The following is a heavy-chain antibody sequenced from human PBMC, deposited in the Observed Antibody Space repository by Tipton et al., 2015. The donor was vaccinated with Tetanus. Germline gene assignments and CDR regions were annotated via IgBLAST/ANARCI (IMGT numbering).Heavy chain of an antibody. Sequence: QLVQSGAEVKKPGASVTISCTASGYTFSNYCLHWVRQAPGQGLEWMGMISPSGGSTTYAQKVQGRVTMSRDTSTSTVYLEVSDLRSEDTAVYFCARCADILDRYFDHWGQGTLVTVSS. CDR2: ISPSGGST. V-gene: IGHV1-46*01. D-gene: IGHD3-9*01. CDR3: ARCADILDRYFDH. J-gene: IGHJ4*02. CDR1: GYTFSNYC.